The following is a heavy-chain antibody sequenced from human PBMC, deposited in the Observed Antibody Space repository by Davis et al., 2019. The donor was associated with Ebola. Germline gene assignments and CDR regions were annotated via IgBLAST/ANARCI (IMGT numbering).Heavy chain of an antibody. CDR2: INHSGST. V-gene: IGHV4-34*01. Sequence: SETLSLTCAVYGGSFSGYYWSWIRQPPGKGLEWIGEINHSGSTNYNPSLKSRVTISVDTSKNQFSLKLSSVTAADTAVYYCARLGSPYDILTGYIDYWGQGTLVTVSS. D-gene: IGHD3-9*01. CDR1: GGSFSGYY. CDR3: ARLGSPYDILTGYIDY. J-gene: IGHJ4*02.